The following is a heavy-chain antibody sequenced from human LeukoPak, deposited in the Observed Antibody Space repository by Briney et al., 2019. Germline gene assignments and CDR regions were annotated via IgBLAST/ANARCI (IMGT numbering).Heavy chain of an antibody. V-gene: IGHV3-66*02. D-gene: IGHD6-13*01. Sequence: GGSLRLSCAASGFTVSSNYMSWVRQAPGKGLEWVSVIYSGGSTYYADSVKGRFTISRDNSKNTLYLQMNSLRAEDTAVYYCARLAAAGTPLDYWGQGTLVNVSS. CDR2: IYSGGST. CDR3: ARLAAAGTPLDY. J-gene: IGHJ4*02. CDR1: GFTVSSNY.